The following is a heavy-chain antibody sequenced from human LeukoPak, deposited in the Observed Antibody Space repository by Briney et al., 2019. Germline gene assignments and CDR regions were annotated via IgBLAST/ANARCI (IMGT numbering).Heavy chain of an antibody. J-gene: IGHJ4*02. CDR1: GFTVSSYA. D-gene: IGHD3-10*01. CDR3: AKSHYYGSGSIDY. V-gene: IGHV3-23*01. Sequence: PGGSLRLSCAASGFTVSSYAMSWVRQAPGKGLAWISTVSASGDSTSYADSVKGRFTISRDNSKNALYLQVNSLRADDAALYYCAKSHYYGSGSIDYWGQGTLVTVSS. CDR2: VSASGDST.